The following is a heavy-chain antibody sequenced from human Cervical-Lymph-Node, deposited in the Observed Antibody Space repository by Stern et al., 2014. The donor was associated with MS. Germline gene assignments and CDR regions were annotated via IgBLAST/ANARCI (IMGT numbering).Heavy chain of an antibody. J-gene: IGHJ6*02. CDR2: IYYSGST. Sequence: QVQLQESGPGLVKPSETLSLTCTVSGGFIHNYYWSWIRQPPGKGLEWIGHIYYSGSTNYHPSLKSRVTISVDTSKDQFSLKLSSVTAADTAVYHCARVVGDPNYYYGMDVWGQGTTVTVSS. CDR1: GGFIHNYY. D-gene: IGHD1-26*01. CDR3: ARVVGDPNYYYGMDV. V-gene: IGHV4-59*01.